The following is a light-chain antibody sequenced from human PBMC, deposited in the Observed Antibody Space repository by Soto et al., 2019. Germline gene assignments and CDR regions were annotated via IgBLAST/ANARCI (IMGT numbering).Light chain of an antibody. CDR2: GAS. Sequence: IVLTQSPGTLSSSPGEIATLSCRASQSVSTSNLAWYQQRPGQAPRLLIYGASRRATGIPDRFSGSWSGTDCTLTISRLEPEDLSVYYCQQYDNSVWTLGQGTKVDIK. V-gene: IGKV3-20*01. J-gene: IGKJ1*01. CDR3: QQYDNSVWT. CDR1: QSVSTSN.